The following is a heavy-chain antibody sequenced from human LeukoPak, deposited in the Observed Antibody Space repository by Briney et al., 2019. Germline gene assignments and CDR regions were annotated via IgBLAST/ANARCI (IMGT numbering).Heavy chain of an antibody. D-gene: IGHD1-1*01. CDR2: IYPGDSDT. J-gene: IGHJ4*02. CDR1: GYTFTTYW. Sequence: GESLKISCKGSGYTFTTYWIGWVRQMPGKGLEWMGIIYPGDSDTKYSPSFQGQITISANKSISTAYLQRNSLKASEPAMYYCARRLTTEEAFDYWRQGSLLTVSA. V-gene: IGHV5-51*01. CDR3: ARRLTTEEAFDY.